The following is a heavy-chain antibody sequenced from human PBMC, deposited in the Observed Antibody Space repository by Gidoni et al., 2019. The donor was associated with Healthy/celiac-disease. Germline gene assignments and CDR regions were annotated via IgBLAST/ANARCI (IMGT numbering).Heavy chain of an antibody. J-gene: IGHJ4*02. CDR2: SSAYNGNT. CDR3: SRDSSTVTNPVDY. CDR1: GYTFTSYG. Sequence: QVQRVQSGAEVKKTGASVKVSCKASGYTFTSYGISWLRQAPGQVLEWVGWSSAYNGNTNYAQKLQGRVTMTTDSSTSTAYRELRSLRSDDTAVYYCSRDSSTVTNPVDYWGQGTLVTVSS. V-gene: IGHV1-18*01. D-gene: IGHD4-17*01.